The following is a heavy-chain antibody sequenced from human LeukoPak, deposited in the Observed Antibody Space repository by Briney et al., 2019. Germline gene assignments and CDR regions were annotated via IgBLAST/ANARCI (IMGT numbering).Heavy chain of an antibody. D-gene: IGHD2-21*01. CDR1: GFTFSSYA. Sequence: GGSLRLSCSASGFTFSSYAMHWVRQAPGKGLEYVSAISSNGGSTYYADSVKGRFTISRDNSKNTLYLQMNSLRADDTAVYYCAKAQSAHVWFHHWGQGTLVTVSS. V-gene: IGHV3-64*04. CDR2: ISSNGGST. J-gene: IGHJ1*01. CDR3: AKAQSAHVWFHH.